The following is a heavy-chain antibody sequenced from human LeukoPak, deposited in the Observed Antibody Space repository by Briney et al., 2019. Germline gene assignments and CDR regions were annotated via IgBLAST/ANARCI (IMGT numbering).Heavy chain of an antibody. D-gene: IGHD3-22*01. CDR1: GFTFSSYA. Sequence: GGSLRLSCAASGFTFSSYAMSWVRQAPGKGLEWVSAISGSGSRTYYADSVKGRFTISRDNSKNTLYLQMNSLRAEDTAVYYCAKDDRGGGSGYYYVDGNFDYWGQGTLVTASS. V-gene: IGHV3-23*01. J-gene: IGHJ4*02. CDR3: AKDDRGGGSGYYYVDGNFDY. CDR2: ISGSGSRT.